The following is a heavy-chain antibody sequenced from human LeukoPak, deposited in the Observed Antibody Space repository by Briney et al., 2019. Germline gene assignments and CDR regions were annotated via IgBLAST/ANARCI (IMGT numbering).Heavy chain of an antibody. CDR2: IYSGGST. J-gene: IGHJ6*02. CDR1: GFTFSSYA. Sequence: QPGGSLRLSCAASGFTFSSYAMSWVRQAPGKGLEWVSVIYSGGSTYYADSVKGRFTISRDNSKNTLYLQMNSLRAEDTAVYYCAKRLYYDFWSGLDPYGMDVWGQGTTVTVSS. CDR3: AKRLYYDFWSGLDPYGMDV. V-gene: IGHV3-23*03. D-gene: IGHD3-3*01.